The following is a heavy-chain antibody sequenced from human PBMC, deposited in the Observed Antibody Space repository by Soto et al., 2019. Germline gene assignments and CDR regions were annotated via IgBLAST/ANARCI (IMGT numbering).Heavy chain of an antibody. CDR1: GDLFNNHA. V-gene: IGHV1-69*01. J-gene: IGHJ4*02. CDR2: ISPLFSTT. D-gene: IGHD6-13*01. CDR3: AASSAIAAAGYFKF. Sequence: QVQLVQSGAEVKEPGSSVKVSCKASGDLFNNHAFNWVRQAPGQGLGWMGRISPLFSTTNYAQKFQGRVTIGADELPTIVYLEVNNLESDDTAMYYCAASSAIAAAGYFKFWGQGTLVTVSP.